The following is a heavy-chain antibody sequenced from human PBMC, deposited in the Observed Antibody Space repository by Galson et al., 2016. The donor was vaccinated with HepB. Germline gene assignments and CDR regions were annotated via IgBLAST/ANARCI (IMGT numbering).Heavy chain of an antibody. CDR3: ARYDRSCSGGSCYPLYF. V-gene: IGHV4-59*01. CDR2: IQDGGFP. J-gene: IGHJ4*02. CDR1: GVSISYYY. D-gene: IGHD2-15*01. Sequence: SETLSLTCTVSGVSISYYYWTWIRQSPGKGLEWMGCIQDGGFPNYNPSVKSRVSMSVDTSKNQFFLGLTSVTAADTAVYYCARYDRSCSGGSCYPLYFWGQGTLVTVSS.